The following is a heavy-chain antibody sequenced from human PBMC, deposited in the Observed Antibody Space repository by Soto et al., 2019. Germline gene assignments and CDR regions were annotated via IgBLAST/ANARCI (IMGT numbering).Heavy chain of an antibody. CDR2: IIPIFGTA. CDR3: ARDPVVVPAAANYYYYGMDV. CDR1: GGTFSSYA. Sequence: SVKVSCKASGGTFSSYAISWVRQAPGQGLEWMGGIIPIFGTANYAQKFQGRVTITADESTSTAYMELSSLRSEDTAVYYCARDPVVVPAAANYYYYGMDVWGQGTTVTVSS. D-gene: IGHD2-2*01. V-gene: IGHV1-69*13. J-gene: IGHJ6*02.